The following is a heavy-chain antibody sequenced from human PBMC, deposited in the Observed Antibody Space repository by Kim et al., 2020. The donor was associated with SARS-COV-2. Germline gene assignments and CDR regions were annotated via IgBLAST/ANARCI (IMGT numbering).Heavy chain of an antibody. Sequence: GKGRFTISRDHSKNTLYLQMNSLRAEDTAVYYCARDPIGRLGLESDTFDIWGQGTMVTVSS. CDR3: ARDPIGRLGLESDTFDI. D-gene: IGHD1-1*01. V-gene: IGHV3-30*07. J-gene: IGHJ3*02.